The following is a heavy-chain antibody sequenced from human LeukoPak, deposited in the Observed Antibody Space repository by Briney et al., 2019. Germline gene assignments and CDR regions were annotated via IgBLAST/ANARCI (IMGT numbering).Heavy chain of an antibody. V-gene: IGHV4-34*01. J-gene: IGHJ4*02. D-gene: IGHD3-22*01. Sequence: SETLSLTCAVCGGSFSGYYWSWIRQPPGKGLEWIGEINHSGSTNYNPSLKSRVTISVDTSKNQFSLKLSSVTAADTAVYYCARVVPITMIVVAYFDYWGQGTLVTVSS. CDR3: ARVVPITMIVVAYFDY. CDR1: GGSFSGYY. CDR2: INHSGST.